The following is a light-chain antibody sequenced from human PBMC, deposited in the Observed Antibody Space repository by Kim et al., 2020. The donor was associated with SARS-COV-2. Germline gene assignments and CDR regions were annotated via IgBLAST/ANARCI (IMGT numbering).Light chain of an antibody. CDR1: QSINTY. Sequence: DIQMTQSPSSLSASVGDSVTITCRASQSINTYLNWYQQKPGKAPKLLIYLASNLQSGVPPRFSGSGSGTDFTLTIRTLQPEDFATYYCQQTYRTPVTFGGGTKVEIK. CDR2: LAS. CDR3: QQTYRTPVT. V-gene: IGKV1-39*01. J-gene: IGKJ4*01.